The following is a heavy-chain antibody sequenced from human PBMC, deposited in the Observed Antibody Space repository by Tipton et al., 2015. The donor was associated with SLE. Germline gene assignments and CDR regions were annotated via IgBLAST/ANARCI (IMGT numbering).Heavy chain of an antibody. CDR2: IRSKAYGGTT. D-gene: IGHD3-3*01. CDR3: TRGGLYDFWSGHYDS. V-gene: IGHV3-49*04. J-gene: IGHJ4*02. CDR1: GFTFGDYA. Sequence: SLRLSCTASGFTFGDYAMSWVRQASGKGLEWVGFIRSKAYGGTTEYAASVKGRFTISRDDSKSIAYLQMNSLKTEDTAVYYCTRGGLYDFWSGHYDSWGQGTLVTVSS.